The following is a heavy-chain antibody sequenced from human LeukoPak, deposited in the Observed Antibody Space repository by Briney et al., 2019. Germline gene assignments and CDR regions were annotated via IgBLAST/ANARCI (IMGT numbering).Heavy chain of an antibody. V-gene: IGHV3-66*01. D-gene: IGHD5-12*01. CDR1: GFTFSTYS. CDR3: ARGPSGYHNT. CDR2: IYSDNT. Sequence: GGSLRLSCAAYGFTFSTYSMTWVRQAPGKGLEWVSFIYSDNTHYSDSVKGRFTISRDNSKNTLYLQMNSLRAEDTAVYYCARGPSGYHNTGGQGTLVTVSS. J-gene: IGHJ4*02.